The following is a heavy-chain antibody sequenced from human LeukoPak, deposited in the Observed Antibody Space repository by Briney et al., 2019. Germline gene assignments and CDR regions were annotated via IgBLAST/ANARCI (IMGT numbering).Heavy chain of an antibody. CDR1: GYTFTGYY. J-gene: IGHJ4*02. V-gene: IGHV1-2*02. CDR3: ARVGLGYSYGYLDY. D-gene: IGHD5-18*01. Sequence: GASVKVSCKASGYTFTGYYMHWVRQAPGQGLEWMGWISPHSGGTIFAQKFQGRVNITRDTSINTAYMELSRLRSDDTAVYYCARVGLGYSYGYLDYWGQGTLVTVSS. CDR2: ISPHSGGT.